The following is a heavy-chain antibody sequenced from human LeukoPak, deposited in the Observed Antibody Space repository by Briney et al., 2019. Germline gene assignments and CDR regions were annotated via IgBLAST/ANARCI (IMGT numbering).Heavy chain of an antibody. V-gene: IGHV3-11*04. CDR2: ISSSGSTI. Sequence: PGGSLRLSCAASGFTFNNAWMSWVRQAPGKGLEWVSDISSSGSTIYYADSVKGRFTISRDNAKNSLYLQMNSLRAEDTAVYYCATLLWFGETDAFDIWGQGTMVTVSS. D-gene: IGHD3-10*01. J-gene: IGHJ3*02. CDR1: GFTFNNAW. CDR3: ATLLWFGETDAFDI.